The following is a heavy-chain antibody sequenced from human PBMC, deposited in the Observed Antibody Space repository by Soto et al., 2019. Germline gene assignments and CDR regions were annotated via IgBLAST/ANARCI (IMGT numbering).Heavy chain of an antibody. CDR3: ASRRYPELGANDAFDI. J-gene: IGHJ3*02. D-gene: IGHD1-26*01. Sequence: ASVKVSCKASGYTFTSYGISWVRQAPGQGLEWMGWISAYNGNTNYAQKLQGRVTMTTDTSTSTAYMELRSLRSDDTAVYYWASRRYPELGANDAFDIWGQGTMVNVAS. CDR1: GYTFTSYG. CDR2: ISAYNGNT. V-gene: IGHV1-18*01.